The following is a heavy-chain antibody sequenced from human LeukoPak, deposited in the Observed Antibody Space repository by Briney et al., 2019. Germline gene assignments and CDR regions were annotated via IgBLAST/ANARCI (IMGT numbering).Heavy chain of an antibody. Sequence: GGSLRLSCAASGFTFSSYDMHWVRQATGKGLEWVSATGTAGDTYYPGSVKGRFTISRENAKNSLYLQMNSLRAGDTAVYYCARGITMVRGVISGFDYWGQGTLVTVSS. V-gene: IGHV3-13*01. J-gene: IGHJ4*02. CDR1: GFTFSSYD. D-gene: IGHD3-10*01. CDR2: TGTAGDT. CDR3: ARGITMVRGVISGFDY.